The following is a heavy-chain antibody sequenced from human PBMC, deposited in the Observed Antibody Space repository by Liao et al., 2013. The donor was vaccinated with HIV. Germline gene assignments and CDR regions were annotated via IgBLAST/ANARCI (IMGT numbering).Heavy chain of an antibody. D-gene: IGHD2-15*01. V-gene: IGHV4-61*02. CDR1: GDLIRRDNYY. CDR2: IYTGMSTTGTT. J-gene: IGHJ3*02. CDR3: VRADVVVVAGPRAFDI. Sequence: QVRLQESGPGLVKPSQTLSLTCTVSGDLIRRDNYYWTWIRQPAGKGLEWIGHIYTGMSTTGTTNYNPSLKSRVTISVDTSKNQFSLKLSSVTAADTAVYYCVRADVVVVAGPRAFDIWGQGTMVTVSS.